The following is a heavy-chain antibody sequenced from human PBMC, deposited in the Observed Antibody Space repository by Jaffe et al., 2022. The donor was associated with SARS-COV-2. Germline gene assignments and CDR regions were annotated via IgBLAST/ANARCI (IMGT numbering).Heavy chain of an antibody. CDR1: GYTFNIYG. D-gene: IGHD3-9*01. V-gene: IGHV1-18*01. CDR3: ARDGSRYFDWSLRYYYYYMDV. J-gene: IGHJ6*03. CDR2: ISAYNGNS. Sequence: QVQLVQSGAEVKKTGASVKVSCKASGYTFNIYGISWVRQAPGQGLEWMGWISAYNGNSNYAQKFQGRVTMTTDTSTSTAYMELRSLRSDDTAVYYCARDGSRYFDWSLRYYYYYMDVWGKGTTVTVSS.